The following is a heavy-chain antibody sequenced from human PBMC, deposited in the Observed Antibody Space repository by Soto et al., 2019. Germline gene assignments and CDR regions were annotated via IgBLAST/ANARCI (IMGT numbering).Heavy chain of an antibody. CDR2: IYYSGST. J-gene: IGHJ4*02. D-gene: IGHD3-3*01. CDR3: ARLPYDFWSGYYLFDY. CDR1: GGSISSSSYY. Sequence: SETLSLTCTVSGGSISSSSYYWGWIRQPPGKGLEWIGSIYYSGSTYYNPSLKSRVTISVDTSKNQFSLKLSSVTAADTAVYYCARLPYDFWSGYYLFDYWGQGTLVTVS. V-gene: IGHV4-39*01.